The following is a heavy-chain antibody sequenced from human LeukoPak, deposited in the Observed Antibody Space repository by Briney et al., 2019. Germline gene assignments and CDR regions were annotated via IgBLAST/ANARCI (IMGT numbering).Heavy chain of an antibody. CDR3: ARDQIGYGLDY. J-gene: IGHJ4*02. Sequence: PSETLSLTCIVSSGSINNHYWSWIRQPPGKGLEWIGYIYDSWNTNYNPSLKSRVTISIDTAKNQFSLNPTSVTAADTAVYYCARDQIGYGLDYWGQGTLVTVSS. CDR2: IYDSWNT. CDR1: SGSINNHY. D-gene: IGHD5-18*01. V-gene: IGHV4-59*11.